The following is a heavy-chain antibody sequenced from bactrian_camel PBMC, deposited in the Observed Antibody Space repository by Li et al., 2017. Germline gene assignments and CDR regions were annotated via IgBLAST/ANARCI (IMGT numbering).Heavy chain of an antibody. CDR2: INSGGGST. Sequence: VQLVESGGGLVQPGESPRLSSAASGFPFSTYGMTWVRQAPGKGLEWVSTINSGGGSTYYADSVKGRYTISRDNAKTTLYLQLNSLKTEDTAIYYCVQSWYGLGHPLGQGTQVTVS. D-gene: IGHD5*01. J-gene: IGHJ4*01. CDR1: GFPFSTYG. V-gene: IGHV3S40*01.